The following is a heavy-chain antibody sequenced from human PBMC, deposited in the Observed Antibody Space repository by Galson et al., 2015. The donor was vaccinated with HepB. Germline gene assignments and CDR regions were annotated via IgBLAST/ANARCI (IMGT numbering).Heavy chain of an antibody. V-gene: IGHV3-30-3*01. Sequence: SLRLSCAASGFTFSSYAMHWVRQAPGKGLEWVAVISYDGSNKYYADSVKGRFTISRDNSKNTLYLQMNSLRAEDTAVYYCARDFEVVTPGTAPSLLDYWGQGTLVTVSS. CDR3: ARDFEVVTPGTAPSLLDY. D-gene: IGHD2-21*02. CDR1: GFTFSSYA. J-gene: IGHJ4*02. CDR2: ISYDGSNK.